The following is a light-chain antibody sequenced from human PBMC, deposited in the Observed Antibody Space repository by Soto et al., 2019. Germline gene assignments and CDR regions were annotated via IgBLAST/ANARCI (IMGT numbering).Light chain of an antibody. CDR3: ASSTSYSLYV. Sequence: QSALTQPASVSGSPGQSITISCTGTSGDVGGNKYVSWYQQYPGKVPKLLINKVTNRPSGVSYRFSGSKSGNTASLTISALLAEDEADYFCASSTSYSLYVXGTGTKSPS. CDR1: SGDVGGNKY. V-gene: IGLV2-14*01. CDR2: KVT. J-gene: IGLJ1*01.